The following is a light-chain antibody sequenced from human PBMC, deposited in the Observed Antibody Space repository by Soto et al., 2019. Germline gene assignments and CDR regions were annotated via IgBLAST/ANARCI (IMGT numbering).Light chain of an antibody. CDR1: QRISNR. Sequence: DIQMTQSPSFVSASVGDRVTITCRASQRISNRLAWYQQKPGKPPKLLIYEASTLQSGVPSRFSGSGSGTDFTLTISSLQPEDVATYYCQKFNAVPTFGGGTKVEI. V-gene: IGKV1-12*01. CDR3: QKFNAVPT. CDR2: EAS. J-gene: IGKJ4*01.